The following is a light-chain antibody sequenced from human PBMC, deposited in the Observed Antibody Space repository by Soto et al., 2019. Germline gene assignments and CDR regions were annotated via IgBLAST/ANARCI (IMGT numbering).Light chain of an antibody. CDR1: QGIRNS. J-gene: IGKJ3*01. Sequence: DIQMTQSPSSLSASVGDRVTITCRANQGIRNSLVWYQQKPGKVPKLLIYGASTLQSGVPSRFSGSGSGTDFTLTISSLQPEDVATYYCQNYHSAPYTFGPGTKVDIK. V-gene: IGKV1-27*01. CDR3: QNYHSAPYT. CDR2: GAS.